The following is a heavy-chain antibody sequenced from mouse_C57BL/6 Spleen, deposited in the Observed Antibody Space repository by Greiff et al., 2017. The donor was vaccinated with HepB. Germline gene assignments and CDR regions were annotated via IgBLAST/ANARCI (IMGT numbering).Heavy chain of an antibody. CDR3: AREEDIYDGSYFDY. CDR2: IYPRDGST. J-gene: IGHJ2*01. Sequence: VHLVESDAELVKPGASVKISCKVSGYTFTDHTIHWMKQRPEQGLEWIGYIYPRDGSTKYNEKFKGKATLTADKSSSTAYMQLNSLTSEDSAVYFCAREEDIYDGSYFDYWGQGTTLTVSS. V-gene: IGHV1-78*01. D-gene: IGHD2-3*01. CDR1: GYTFTDHT.